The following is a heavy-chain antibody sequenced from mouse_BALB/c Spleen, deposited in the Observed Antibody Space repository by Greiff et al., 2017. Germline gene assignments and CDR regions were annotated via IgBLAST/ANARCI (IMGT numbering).Heavy chain of an antibody. D-gene: IGHD4-1*01. J-gene: IGHJ3*01. V-gene: IGHV3-2*02. Sequence: DVKLQESGPGLVKPSQSLSLTCTVTGYSITSDYAWNWIRQFPGNKLEWMGYISYSGSTSYNPSLKSRISITRDTSKNQFFLQLNSVTTEDTATYYCARVMGLGRFAYWGQGTLVTVSA. CDR2: ISYSGST. CDR3: ARVMGLGRFAY. CDR1: GYSITSDYA.